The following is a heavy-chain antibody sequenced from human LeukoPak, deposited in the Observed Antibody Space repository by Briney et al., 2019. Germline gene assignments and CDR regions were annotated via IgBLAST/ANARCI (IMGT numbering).Heavy chain of an antibody. CDR1: GFTVSSNY. J-gene: IGHJ6*03. Sequence: GGSLRLSCAASGFTVSSNYMSWVRQAPGKGLEWDSVIYSGGSTYYADSVKGRFTISRDSSKNTLYLQMNSLRAEDTAVYYCANGAFRLYYIDVWGKGTTVTVSS. D-gene: IGHD2-8*01. V-gene: IGHV3-66*01. CDR2: IYSGGST. CDR3: ANGAFRLYYIDV.